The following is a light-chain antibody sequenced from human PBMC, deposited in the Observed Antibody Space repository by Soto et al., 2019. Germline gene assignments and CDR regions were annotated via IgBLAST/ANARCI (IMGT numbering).Light chain of an antibody. Sequence: NFMLTQPHSVSESPGKTVTISCTRSSGSIASNYVQWYQQRPGSAPTTVIYEDNQRPSGVPDRFSGSIDSSSNSASLTISGLKIEDEAVYYCQSYDSSNHGVFGGGTKLTVL. V-gene: IGLV6-57*03. CDR3: QSYDSSNHGV. CDR2: EDN. J-gene: IGLJ3*02. CDR1: SGSIASNY.